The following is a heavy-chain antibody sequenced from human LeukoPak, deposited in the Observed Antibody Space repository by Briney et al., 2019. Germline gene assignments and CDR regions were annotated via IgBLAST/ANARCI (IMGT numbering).Heavy chain of an antibody. CDR2: IYPGDSDT. Sequence: KPGESLKISCEGSGYRFSTYWIGWVRQMPGKGLEWMGIIYPGDSDTRYSPSFQGQVTISADKSITTAYLQWSNLKASDTAMYYCARHPPPSHFDSSGYYFPFDYWGQGTLVTVSS. CDR1: GYRFSTYW. CDR3: ARHPPPSHFDSSGYYFPFDY. J-gene: IGHJ4*02. D-gene: IGHD3-22*01. V-gene: IGHV5-51*01.